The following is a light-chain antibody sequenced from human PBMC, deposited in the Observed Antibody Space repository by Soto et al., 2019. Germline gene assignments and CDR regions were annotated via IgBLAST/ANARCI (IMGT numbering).Light chain of an antibody. J-gene: IGKJ2*01. Sequence: DIQMTQSPSALSASVGGKITITCRANQSISSWLAWYQQQPGKAPSLLIYRASTLESGVPSRFSGSGSGTEFSLTISGLQPEDFATYYCQQAKSFPRTVGQGTKLDIK. CDR1: QSISSW. CDR2: RAS. CDR3: QQAKSFPRT. V-gene: IGKV1-5*03.